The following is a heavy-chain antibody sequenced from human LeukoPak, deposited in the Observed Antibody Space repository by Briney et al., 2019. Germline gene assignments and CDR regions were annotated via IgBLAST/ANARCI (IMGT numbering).Heavy chain of an antibody. D-gene: IGHD3-10*01. CDR2: ISGSGGST. CDR3: AKDLVPGYYGSGSPY. J-gene: IGHJ4*02. Sequence: GGSLRLSCAASGFTFSSYAMSWVRQAPGKGLGWVSAISGSGGSTYYADSVKGRFTISRDNSKNTLYLQMNSLRAEDTAVYYCAKDLVPGYYGSGSPYWGQGTLVTVSS. CDR1: GFTFSSYA. V-gene: IGHV3-23*01.